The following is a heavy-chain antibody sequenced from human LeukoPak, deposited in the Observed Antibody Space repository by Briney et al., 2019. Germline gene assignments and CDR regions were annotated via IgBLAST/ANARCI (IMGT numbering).Heavy chain of an antibody. D-gene: IGHD1/OR15-1a*01. V-gene: IGHV3-23*01. J-gene: IGHJ4*02. CDR2: ISGSGGST. CDR3: AKDGGDGTYLYMDY. Sequence: GGSLRLSCAASGFTFSRYAMSWVRQAPGKGLEWVSTISGSGGSTDYADSVEGRFTISRDNSKNTLYLQMNSLRAEDTAVYYCAKDGGDGTYLYMDYWGQGTLVTVSS. CDR1: GFTFSRYA.